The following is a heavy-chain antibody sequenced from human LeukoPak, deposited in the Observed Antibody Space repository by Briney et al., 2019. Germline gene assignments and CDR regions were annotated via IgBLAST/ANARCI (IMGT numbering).Heavy chain of an antibody. CDR1: GFTVITND. Sequence: GGSLRLSCAASGFTVITNDMTWVRQAPGKGLEWVSVLYSDGNTKYADSVQGRFSISRDNSKSTLYLEMNSLSPDDTAVYYCARGVEPLAANTLAYWGQGTLVTVSS. V-gene: IGHV3-53*01. D-gene: IGHD1-14*01. J-gene: IGHJ4*02. CDR2: LYSDGNT. CDR3: ARGVEPLAANTLAY.